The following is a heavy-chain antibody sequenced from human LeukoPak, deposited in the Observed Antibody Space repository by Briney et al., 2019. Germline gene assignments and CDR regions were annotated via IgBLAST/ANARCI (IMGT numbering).Heavy chain of an antibody. J-gene: IGHJ3*02. CDR3: ARQRGGQYEDAFDI. D-gene: IGHD2-8*01. Sequence: EASVKVSCKASGYTFTSSYIHWVRQAPGQGLEWMGIINPSGGTTIYAQKFQGRVTMTRDTSTSTVYMELSSLRSEDTAVYYCARQRGGQYEDAFDIWAKGQWSPSLQ. CDR2: INPSGGTT. V-gene: IGHV1-46*01. CDR1: GYTFTSSY.